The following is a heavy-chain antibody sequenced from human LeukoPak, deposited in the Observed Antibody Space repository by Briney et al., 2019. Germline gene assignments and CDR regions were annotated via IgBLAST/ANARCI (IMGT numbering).Heavy chain of an antibody. Sequence: GGSLRLSCTASGFTFSSYAMSWVRQAPGKGLEWVSGISGSGGSTYYADSVKGRFTISRDNSKNTLYLQMNSLRAEDTAVYYCANSPVMYYYDSSGYYPDYWGQGTLVTVSS. CDR1: GFTFSSYA. J-gene: IGHJ4*02. V-gene: IGHV3-23*01. CDR3: ANSPVMYYYDSSGYYPDY. CDR2: ISGSGGST. D-gene: IGHD3-22*01.